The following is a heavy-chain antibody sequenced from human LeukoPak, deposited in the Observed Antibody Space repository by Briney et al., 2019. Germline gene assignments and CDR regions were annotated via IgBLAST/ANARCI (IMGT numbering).Heavy chain of an antibody. CDR3: ARDGGSSYFDY. CDR1: GFTFSSYG. CDR2: INWNGGST. D-gene: IGHD1-26*01. J-gene: IGHJ4*02. V-gene: IGHV3-20*04. Sequence: PGGSLRLSCAASGFTFSSYGINWVRQAPGKGLEWVSGINWNGGSTGYADSVKGRFTISRDNAKNSLYLQMNSLRAEDTALYYCARDGGSSYFDYWGQGTLVTVSS.